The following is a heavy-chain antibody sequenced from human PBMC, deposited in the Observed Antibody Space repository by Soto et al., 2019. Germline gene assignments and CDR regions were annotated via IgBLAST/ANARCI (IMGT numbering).Heavy chain of an antibody. V-gene: IGHV4-59*01. D-gene: IGHD4-4*01. J-gene: IGHJ6*02. CDR1: GGSTSSDNY. Sequence: SETLSLTCTVSGGSTSSDNYWSWIRQPPGKGLEWIGHIYYSGNTDYNASLKSRVSISLDTSNYQFSLKLSSVTAADTAVYYCARDGDGRMTTNPYYYNGMDVWGPGTTVTVSS. CDR2: IYYSGNT. CDR3: ARDGDGRMTTNPYYYNGMDV.